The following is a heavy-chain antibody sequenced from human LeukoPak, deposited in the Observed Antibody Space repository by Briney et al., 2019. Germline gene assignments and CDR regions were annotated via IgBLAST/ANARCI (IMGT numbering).Heavy chain of an antibody. CDR2: IIPSLGTT. D-gene: IGHD2-2*02. Sequence: SVKVSCKASGDTFNHYGISWVRQAPGRGLEWTGGIIPSLGTTNYPQTFQGRVTITADESTSTAYMELNSLRSEDTAVYYCARTWGYNYYYYGMDVWGQGTTVTVSS. CDR1: GDTFNHYG. V-gene: IGHV1-69*13. J-gene: IGHJ6*02. CDR3: ARTWGYNYYYYGMDV.